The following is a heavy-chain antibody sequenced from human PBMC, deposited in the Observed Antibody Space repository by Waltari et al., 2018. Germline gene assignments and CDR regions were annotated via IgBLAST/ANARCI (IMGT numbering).Heavy chain of an antibody. D-gene: IGHD5-12*01. J-gene: IGHJ3*02. CDR2: MKPNSDNT. CDR1: GYTFTSYD. V-gene: IGHV1-8*03. CDR3: ARSGYSGYADAFDI. Sequence: QVQLVQSGAEVKKPGASVKVSCKASGYTFTSYDINWVRQATGQGLEWMGWMKPNSDNTGYAQKFQGRVTINRNTSISTAYMELSSLRSEDTAVYYCARSGYSGYADAFDIWGQGTMVTVSS.